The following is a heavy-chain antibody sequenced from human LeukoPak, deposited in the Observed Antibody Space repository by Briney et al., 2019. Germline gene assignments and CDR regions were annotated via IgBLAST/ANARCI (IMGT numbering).Heavy chain of an antibody. CDR3: ARVDLGYSNYGWYYYYMDV. CDR2: IIPIFGTA. Sequence: SVKVSCKASGGTFSSYAISWVRQAPGQGLEWMGGIIPIFGTANYAQKFQGRATITTDESTSTAYMELSSLRSEDTAVYYCARVDLGYSNYGWYYYYMDVWGKGTTVTVSS. D-gene: IGHD4-11*01. V-gene: IGHV1-69*05. J-gene: IGHJ6*03. CDR1: GGTFSSYA.